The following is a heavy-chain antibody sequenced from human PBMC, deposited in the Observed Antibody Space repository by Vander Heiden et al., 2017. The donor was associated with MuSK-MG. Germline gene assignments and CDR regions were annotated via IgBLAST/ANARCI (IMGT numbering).Heavy chain of an antibody. CDR1: SGMC. CDR3: ARTKLGELFFDY. CDR2: IDWDDDK. J-gene: IGHJ4*02. V-gene: IGHV2-70*01. Sequence: SGMCVSWIRQPPGKALEWLALIDWDDDKYYSTALKTRLTISKDTSKNKVVLTMTNMDPVDTATYYCARTKLGELFFDYWGQGTMITVYS. D-gene: IGHD3-16*01.